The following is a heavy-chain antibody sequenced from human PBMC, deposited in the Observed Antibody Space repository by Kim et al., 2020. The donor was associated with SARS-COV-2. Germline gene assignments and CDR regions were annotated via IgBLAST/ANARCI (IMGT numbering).Heavy chain of an antibody. D-gene: IGHD3-22*01. CDR2: INPNSGGT. CDR3: ASQLRITMIVVVHYAFDI. Sequence: ASVKVSCKASGYPFTGYYMHWVRQAPGQGLEWMGWINPNSGGTNYAQKFQGRVTMTRDTSISTAYMELSRLRSDDTAVYYCASQLRITMIVVVHYAFDIWGQGTMVTVSS. V-gene: IGHV1-2*02. CDR1: GYPFTGYY. J-gene: IGHJ3*02.